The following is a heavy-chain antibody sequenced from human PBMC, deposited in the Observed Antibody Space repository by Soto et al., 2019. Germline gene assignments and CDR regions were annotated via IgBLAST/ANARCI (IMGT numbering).Heavy chain of an antibody. CDR1: GGTFSSYA. J-gene: IGHJ4*02. D-gene: IGHD3-22*01. CDR3: ARVAGSDYDSSGYFYY. Sequence: QVQLVQSGAEVKKPGSSVKVSCKASGGTFSSYAISWLRQAPGQGLEWMGGIIPIFGTANYAQKFQGRVTITADESTSTAYMELSSLRSEDTAVYYCARVAGSDYDSSGYFYYWGQGTLVTVSS. V-gene: IGHV1-69*01. CDR2: IIPIFGTA.